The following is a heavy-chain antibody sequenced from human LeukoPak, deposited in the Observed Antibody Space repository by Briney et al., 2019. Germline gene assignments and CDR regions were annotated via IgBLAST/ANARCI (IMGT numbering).Heavy chain of an antibody. CDR2: INEHGSIT. J-gene: IGHJ4*02. CDR1: GFTFSSYW. CDR3: ARDPPTDSNWYPDY. V-gene: IGHV3-74*01. Sequence: GGSLRLSCATSGFTFSSYWLHWVRQAPGKGLVWVSRINEHGSITNYADSVRDRFIISRDNAKNTLYLQMNSLRAEDTAIYYCARDPPTDSNWYPDYWGQGTLVTVSS. D-gene: IGHD6-13*01.